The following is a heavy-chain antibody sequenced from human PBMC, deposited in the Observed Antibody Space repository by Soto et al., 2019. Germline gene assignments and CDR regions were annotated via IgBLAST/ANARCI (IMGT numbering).Heavy chain of an antibody. Sequence: GGSLRLSCAGSGFTFGTSWMSWVRQAPGKGLEWVANIKEDGSEKYYVDSVRGRFTISRENAKNSLYLQMNSLRAEDTAVYYCASPLIVATFDAFDIWGQGTMVTVSS. J-gene: IGHJ3*02. D-gene: IGHD5-12*01. CDR2: IKEDGSEK. CDR1: GFTFGTSW. V-gene: IGHV3-7*05. CDR3: ASPLIVATFDAFDI.